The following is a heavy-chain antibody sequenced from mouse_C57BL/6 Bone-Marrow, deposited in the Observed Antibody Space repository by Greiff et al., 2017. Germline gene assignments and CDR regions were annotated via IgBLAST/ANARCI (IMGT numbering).Heavy chain of an antibody. Sequence: QVQLQQSGAELVRPGTSVKVSCKASGYAFTNYLIEWVKQRPGQGLEWIGVINPGSGGTNYNEKFKGKATLTADKSSSTAYMQLSSLTSEDSAVYFCARLIYYDYDYFDDWGKGTTLTVSS. CDR1: GYAFTNYL. J-gene: IGHJ2*01. D-gene: IGHD2-4*01. CDR2: INPGSGGT. V-gene: IGHV1-54*01. CDR3: ARLIYYDYDYFDD.